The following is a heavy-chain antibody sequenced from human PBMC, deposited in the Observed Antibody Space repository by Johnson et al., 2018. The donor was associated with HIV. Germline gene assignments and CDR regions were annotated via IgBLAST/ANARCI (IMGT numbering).Heavy chain of an antibody. CDR3: TTGQLGGASDI. J-gene: IGHJ3*02. CDR2: IKSKTDGETI. D-gene: IGHD6-13*01. Sequence: VQLVESGGGVVQPGGSLRLSCAASGFTFPNAWMHWVRQAPGEGLAWVGRIKSKTDGETIDYAAPVKGRFTISRDDSKNTLYLQMNSLKIEDTAVYYCTTGQLGGASDIWGQGTMVTVSS. CDR1: GFTFPNAW. V-gene: IGHV3-15*01.